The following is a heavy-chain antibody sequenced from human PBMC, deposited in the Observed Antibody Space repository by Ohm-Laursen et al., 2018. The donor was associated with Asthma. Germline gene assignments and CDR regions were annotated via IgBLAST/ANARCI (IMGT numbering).Heavy chain of an antibody. V-gene: IGHV3-7*02. CDR3: VRIPNSASYPNWFDP. D-gene: IGHD2/OR15-2a*01. Sequence: SLRLSCTASGLTFSSYWMTWVRQAPGKGPEWVAHIKEDGSEESYLASVKGRFTISRDNAKNSLYLQMNSLTAEDTAVYYCVRIPNSASYPNWFDPWGQGTLVTVSS. J-gene: IGHJ5*02. CDR1: GLTFSSYW. CDR2: IKEDGSEE.